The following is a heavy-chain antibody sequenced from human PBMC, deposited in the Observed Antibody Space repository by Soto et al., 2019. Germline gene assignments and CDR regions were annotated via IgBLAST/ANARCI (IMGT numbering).Heavy chain of an antibody. D-gene: IGHD2-15*01. CDR2: ISSSGSTI. CDR1: GFTFSDYY. V-gene: IGHV3-11*01. Sequence: GGSLRLSCAASGFTFSDYYMSWIRQAPGKGLEWVSYISSSGSTIYYADSVKGRFTISRDNAKNSLYLQMNSLRAEDTAVYYWARDLIPDCSGGICYSGPYYYHGMDFRGQGSSVTGSS. CDR3: ARDLIPDCSGGICYSGPYYYHGMDF. J-gene: IGHJ6*02.